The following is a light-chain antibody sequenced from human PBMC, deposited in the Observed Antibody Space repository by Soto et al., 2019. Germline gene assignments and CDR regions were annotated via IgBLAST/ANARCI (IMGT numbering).Light chain of an antibody. Sequence: EIVMTQSPATLSVSPGERVTLSCRASQSVSSNLAWYQQKPGQAPRFLIYGASTRATGIPARFSGSGSGTEFTLTISSLQSEDFAVYYCQQYNNWPLTSGQGTRLEIK. J-gene: IGKJ5*01. CDR1: QSVSSN. V-gene: IGKV3-15*01. CDR3: QQYNNWPLT. CDR2: GAS.